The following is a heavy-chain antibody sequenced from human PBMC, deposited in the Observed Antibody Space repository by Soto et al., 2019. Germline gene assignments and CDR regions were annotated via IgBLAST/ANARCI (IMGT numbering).Heavy chain of an antibody. CDR1: GFTFSSYS. CDR3: ATGGPDICNRHADD. CDR2: ISSSSSYI. D-gene: IGHD2-8*02. J-gene: IGHJ4*02. V-gene: IGHV3-21*01. Sequence: GGSLRLSCAASGFTFSSYSMNWVRQAPGKGLEWVSSISSSSSYIYYADSVKGRFTISRDNAKNSLYLQMNSLRAEDTAVYYCATGGPDICNRHADDWGQGTLVTVSS.